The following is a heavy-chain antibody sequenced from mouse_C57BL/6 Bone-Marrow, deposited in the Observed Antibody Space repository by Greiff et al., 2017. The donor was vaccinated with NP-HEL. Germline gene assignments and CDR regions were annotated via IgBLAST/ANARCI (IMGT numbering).Heavy chain of an antibody. V-gene: IGHV1-81*01. CDR1: GYTFTSYG. CDR3: ARSGAAQAYAMDY. D-gene: IGHD3-2*02. CDR2: IYPRSGNT. J-gene: IGHJ4*01. Sequence: VQLVESGAELARPGASVKLSCKASGYTFTSYGISWVKQRTGQGLEWIGEIYPRSGNTYYNEKFKGKATLTADKSSSTAYMERRSLTSEDSAVYFCARSGAAQAYAMDYWGQGTSVTVSS.